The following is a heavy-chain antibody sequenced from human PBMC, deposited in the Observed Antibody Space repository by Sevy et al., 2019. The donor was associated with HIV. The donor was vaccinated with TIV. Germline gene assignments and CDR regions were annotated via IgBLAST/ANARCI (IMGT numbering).Heavy chain of an antibody. D-gene: IGHD3-10*01. CDR1: GFSLSTSGVG. J-gene: IGHJ5*02. CDR3: THRPHDRINMVRRNWFDP. CDR2: IYWNDDK. V-gene: IGHV2-5*01. Sequence: SGPTLVNPTQTLTLTCTFSGFSLSTSGVGVGWIRQPPGKALEWLALIYWNDDKRYSPSLKSRLTITKDTSKNQVVLKMTNMHPVDTATYYCTHRPHDRINMVRRNWFDPWGQGTLVTVSS.